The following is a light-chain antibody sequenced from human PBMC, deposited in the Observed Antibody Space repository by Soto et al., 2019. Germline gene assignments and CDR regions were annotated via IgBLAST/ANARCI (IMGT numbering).Light chain of an antibody. V-gene: IGLV2-14*01. CDR3: SSYTSSSTYV. J-gene: IGLJ1*01. CDR1: SSDVGGYNY. CDR2: DVS. Sequence: QSALTQPASVSGSPGQSITISCTGTSSDVGGYNYVSWYQQHPGKAPKLTIYDVSNRPSGVSNRFSGSKSGNTASLTISGLKAEDEADYYCSSYTSSSTYVFGTGTKLTVL.